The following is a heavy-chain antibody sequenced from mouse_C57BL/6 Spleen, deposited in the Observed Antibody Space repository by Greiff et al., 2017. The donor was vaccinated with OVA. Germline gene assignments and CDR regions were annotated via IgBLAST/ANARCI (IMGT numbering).Heavy chain of an antibody. J-gene: IGHJ2*01. CDR1: GYSITSGYY. CDR3: ARDCNYLDY. V-gene: IGHV3-6*01. Sequence: EVQLVESGPGLVKPSQSLSLTCSVSGYSITSGYYWNWIRPFPGNILGWMGYLLYDGNTNYNPSLQNRITLTRETSKNQFFLKLNSVTTEDTAKYYCARDCNYLDYWGQGTTLTVSS. CDR2: LLYDGNT.